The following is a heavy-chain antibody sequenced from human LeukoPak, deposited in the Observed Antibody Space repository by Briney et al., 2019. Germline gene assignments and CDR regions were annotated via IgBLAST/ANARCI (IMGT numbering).Heavy chain of an antibody. CDR3: ARDSGITMVRGPDY. D-gene: IGHD3-10*01. CDR2: IWYDGSNK. V-gene: IGHV3-33*01. CDR1: GFTFSSYG. Sequence: GRSLRLSCAASGFTFSSYGMHWVRQAPGKGLEWAAVIWYDGSNKYYADSVKGRFTISRDNSKNTLYLQMNSLRAEDTAVYYCARDSGITMVRGPDYWGQGTLVTVSS. J-gene: IGHJ4*02.